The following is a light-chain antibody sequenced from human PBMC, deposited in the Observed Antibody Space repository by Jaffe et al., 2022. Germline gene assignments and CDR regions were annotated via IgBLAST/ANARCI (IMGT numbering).Light chain of an antibody. V-gene: IGKV1-39*01. CDR3: QQSYSTPV. Sequence: DIQMTQSPSSLSASVGDRVTITCRASQTISSNLNWYQQKPGKAPKFLIYAASSLQSGVPSRFSGSGSGTDFTLTISSLQPEDSATYYCQQSYSTPVFGQGTKVEIK. CDR2: AAS. CDR1: QTISSN. J-gene: IGKJ1*01.